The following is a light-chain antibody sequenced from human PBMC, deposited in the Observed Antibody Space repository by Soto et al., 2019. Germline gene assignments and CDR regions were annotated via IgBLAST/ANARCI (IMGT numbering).Light chain of an antibody. CDR2: DVS. CDR3: SSYATNRDVL. CDR1: SSDIGHYNF. J-gene: IGLJ2*01. V-gene: IGLV2-14*03. Sequence: QSASVSGSTGQSITISCTGSSSDIGHYNFVSWYQHHPGKAPKLIIYDVSDRPSGVSNRFSGSKSGNTASLTISGLQAEDEADYYCSSYATNRDVLFGGGTKLTVL.